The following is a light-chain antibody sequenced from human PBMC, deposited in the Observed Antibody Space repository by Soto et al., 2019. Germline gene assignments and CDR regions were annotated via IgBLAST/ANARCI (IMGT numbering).Light chain of an antibody. Sequence: EIVMTQSPGTLSLSPGETATLSCRASQTIGRNYLAWYQQKPGQAPSLLIYYISTRAADIPARFSGSGSGTDFTLTSSSLQSEDSGVYYCQQRSQSPIPFGQGTRLQIK. J-gene: IGKJ5*01. CDR3: QQRSQSPIP. CDR1: QTIGRN. V-gene: IGKV3-15*01. CDR2: YIS.